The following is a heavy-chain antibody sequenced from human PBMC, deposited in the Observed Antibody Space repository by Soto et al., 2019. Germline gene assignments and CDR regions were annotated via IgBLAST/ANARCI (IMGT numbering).Heavy chain of an antibody. J-gene: IGHJ4*02. CDR3: VRDGFPRLEYSSSSVLDY. Sequence: GESLKISCAASGFTFSSYSMNWVRQAPGKGLEWVSSISSSSSYIYYADSVKGRFTISRDNAKNSLYLQMNSLRAEDTAVYYCVRDGFPRLEYSSSSVLDYWGQGTLVTVSS. D-gene: IGHD6-6*01. CDR1: GFTFSSYS. CDR2: ISSSSSYI. V-gene: IGHV3-21*01.